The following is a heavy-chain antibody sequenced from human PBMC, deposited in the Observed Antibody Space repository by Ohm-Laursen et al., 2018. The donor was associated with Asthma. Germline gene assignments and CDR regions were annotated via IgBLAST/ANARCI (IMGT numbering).Heavy chain of an antibody. CDR1: GFTFRSYT. CDR3: ARAHSGRWYALW. V-gene: IGHV3-30*04. D-gene: IGHD1-26*01. J-gene: IGHJ4*02. CDR2: ISDDERNK. Sequence: SLRLSCAASGFTFRSYTMHWVRQAPGKGLEWVAIISDDERNKDYADSVKGRFTISRDDAQSTLYLQMDRLRPEDTALYYCARAHSGRWYALWWGQGTLVTVSS.